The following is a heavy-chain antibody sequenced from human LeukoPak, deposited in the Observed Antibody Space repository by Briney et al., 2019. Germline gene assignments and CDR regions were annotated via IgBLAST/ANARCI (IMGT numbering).Heavy chain of an antibody. Sequence: PGRSLRLSCAAFGFTFSSYPMHWVRQAPGKGLEWVALISSDGSDKKYADSVKGRFTISRDNSKNTLYLQMHSLGVEDTAVYYCARDYPADYWGQGTLVTVSS. J-gene: IGHJ4*02. CDR2: ISSDGSDK. CDR3: ARDYPADY. CDR1: GFTFSSYP. V-gene: IGHV3-30-3*01.